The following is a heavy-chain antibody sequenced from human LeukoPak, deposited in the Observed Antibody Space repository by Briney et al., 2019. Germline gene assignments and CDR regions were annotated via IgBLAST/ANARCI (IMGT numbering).Heavy chain of an antibody. Sequence: SVKVSCKASGGTFSSYAISWVRQAPGQGLEWMGGIIPIFGTANYAQKFQGRVTITADESTSTAYMELSSLRSEDTAVYYCARVSIAARRGVRYYYYYMDVWGKGTTVTVSS. V-gene: IGHV1-69*13. D-gene: IGHD6-6*01. CDR3: ARVSIAARRGVRYYYYYMDV. CDR2: IIPIFGTA. CDR1: GGTFSSYA. J-gene: IGHJ6*03.